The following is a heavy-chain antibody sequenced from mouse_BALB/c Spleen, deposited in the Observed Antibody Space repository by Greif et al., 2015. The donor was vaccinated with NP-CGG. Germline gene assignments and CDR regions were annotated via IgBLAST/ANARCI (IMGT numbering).Heavy chain of an antibody. CDR2: INPYNGAT. D-gene: IGHD1-1*02. CDR1: GYSFTGYY. CDR3: ARSGLWPFAY. V-gene: IGHV1-31*01. Sequence: DVKLVESGPELVKPGASVKISCKASGYSFTGYYMHWVKQSHVKSLEWIGRINPYNGATSYNQNFKDKASLTVDKSSSTAYMELHSLTSEDSAVYYCARSGLWPFAYWGQGTLVTVSA. J-gene: IGHJ3*01.